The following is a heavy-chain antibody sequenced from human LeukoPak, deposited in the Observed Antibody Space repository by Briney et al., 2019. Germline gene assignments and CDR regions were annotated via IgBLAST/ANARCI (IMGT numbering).Heavy chain of an antibody. D-gene: IGHD1-26*01. V-gene: IGHV3-30*02. CDR2: IRYDGSNK. CDR1: GFTFSSFG. Sequence: GGSLRLSCAASGFTFSSFGMHWVCQAPGTGLEWVGFIRYDGSNKYYADSVKGRFTISRDNSRNTLYLQMNSLRAEDTAVYYCARDSRRWELPYYFDYWGQGTLVTVSS. CDR3: ARDSRRWELPYYFDY. J-gene: IGHJ4*02.